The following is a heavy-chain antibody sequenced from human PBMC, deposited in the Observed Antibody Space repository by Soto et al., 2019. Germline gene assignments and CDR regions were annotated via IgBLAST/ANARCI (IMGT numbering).Heavy chain of an antibody. CDR3: ARQQQLVGPLDV. V-gene: IGHV4-39*01. CDR1: GGSISSSSYY. CDR2: IYYSGST. D-gene: IGHD6-13*01. J-gene: IGHJ6*04. Sequence: SETLSLTCTVSGGSISSSSYYWGWIRQPPGKGLEWIGSIYYSGSTYYNPSLKSRVTISVDTSKNQFSLKLSSVTAADTAVYYCARQQQLVGPLDVWGKGTKVTVSS.